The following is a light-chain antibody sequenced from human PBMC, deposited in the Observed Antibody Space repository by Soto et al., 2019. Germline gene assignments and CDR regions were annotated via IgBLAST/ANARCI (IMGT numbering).Light chain of an antibody. CDR1: SSDVGGYNY. CDR2: DVS. J-gene: IGLJ2*01. Sequence: ALTQPRSVSGSPGQSVTISCTGTSSDVGGYNYVSWYQKYPGKAPRLMIYDVSKRPSGVPDRFSGSKSGNTASLTISGLQAEDEADYYCCSHAGSFTLVFGGGTKVTVL. CDR3: CSHAGSFTLV. V-gene: IGLV2-11*01.